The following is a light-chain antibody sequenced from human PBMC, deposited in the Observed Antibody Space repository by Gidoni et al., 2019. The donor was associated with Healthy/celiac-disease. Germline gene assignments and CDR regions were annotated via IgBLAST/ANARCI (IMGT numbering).Light chain of an antibody. CDR3: QQGYSTPT. V-gene: IGKV1-39*01. J-gene: IGKJ1*01. CDR1: QSISSY. CDR2: AAS. Sequence: DIQMTQSPSSLSASVGDRVTITCRASQSISSYLNWYQQKPGKAPKLLIYAASSLQSGVPSRFSGSGSGTDFTLTISSLQPEDFATYYCQQGYSTPTFGQGTKVGIK.